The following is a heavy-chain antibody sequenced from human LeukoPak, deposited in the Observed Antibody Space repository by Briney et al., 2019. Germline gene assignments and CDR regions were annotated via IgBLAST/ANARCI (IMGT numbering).Heavy chain of an antibody. CDR1: GFTFSSYD. D-gene: IGHD3-9*01. CDR2: ISGSGGST. V-gene: IGHV3-23*01. J-gene: IGHJ4*02. Sequence: PGGSLRLSCAVSGFTFSSYDMSWVRQAPGKGLEWVSGISGSGGSTYYADSVKGRFTISRDTSKNALYLQMNSLRVEDTAVYYCAKVGQNYDILTYYFDYWGQGTLVTVSS. CDR3: AKVGQNYDILTYYFDY.